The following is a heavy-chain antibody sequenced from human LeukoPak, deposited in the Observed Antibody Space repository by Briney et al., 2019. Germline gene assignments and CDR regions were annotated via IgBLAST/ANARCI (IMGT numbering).Heavy chain of an antibody. Sequence: GGSLRLSCAASGFTFSSYAMNWVRQAPGKGLEWVSSISRTSAYIHYADSVKGRFTISRDNAKNSLYLQMNSLRAEDTAVYYCARDERKNYSDYPGDYWGQGTLVTVSS. CDR2: ISRTSAYI. CDR1: GFTFSSYA. J-gene: IGHJ4*02. V-gene: IGHV3-21*06. D-gene: IGHD4-11*01. CDR3: ARDERKNYSDYPGDY.